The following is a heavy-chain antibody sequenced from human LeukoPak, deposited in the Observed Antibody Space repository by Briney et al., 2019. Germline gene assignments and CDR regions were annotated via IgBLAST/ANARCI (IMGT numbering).Heavy chain of an antibody. D-gene: IGHD6-13*01. J-gene: IGHJ6*03. Sequence: GGSLRLSCAASGFTLSSYTMNWVRQAPGKGLEWVSASGSSGDTTYYTDSVKGRFTISRDNSKDTLYLQMNSLRAEDTAVYYCARDVPSSSWFYYYYYYMDVWGKGTTVTVSS. V-gene: IGHV3-23*01. CDR1: GFTLSSYT. CDR2: SGSSGDTT. CDR3: ARDVPSSSWFYYYYYYMDV.